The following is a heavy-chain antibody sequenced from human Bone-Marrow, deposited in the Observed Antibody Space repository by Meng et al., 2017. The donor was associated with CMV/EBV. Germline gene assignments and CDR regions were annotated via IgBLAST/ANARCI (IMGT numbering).Heavy chain of an antibody. J-gene: IGHJ4*02. CDR2: ISSSSSYI. CDR1: GFTFSSYS. Sequence: GSLKISCAASGFTFSSYSMNWVRQAPGKGLEWVSSISSSSSYIYYADSVKGRFTISRDNAKTSLYLQMNSLKAEDTAVYYCARAPVPGMITFGGVIARSKVFDYWGQGPLVTVSS. CDR3: ARAPVPGMITFGGVIARSKVFDY. D-gene: IGHD3-16*02. V-gene: IGHV3-21*01.